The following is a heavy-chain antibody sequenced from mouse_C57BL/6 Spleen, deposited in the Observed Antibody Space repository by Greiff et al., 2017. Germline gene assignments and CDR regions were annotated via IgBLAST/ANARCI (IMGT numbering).Heavy chain of an antibody. J-gene: IGHJ2*01. V-gene: IGHV5-16*01. CDR2: INYDGSST. CDR1: GFTFSDYY. D-gene: IGHD3-2*02. CDR3: ARGSQAPDY. Sequence: EVMLVESEGGLVQPGSSMKLSCTASGFTFSDYYMAWVRQVPEKGLEWVANINYDGSSTYYLDSLKSRFIISRDNAKNILYLQMSSLKSEDTATYYCARGSQAPDYWGQGTTLTVSS.